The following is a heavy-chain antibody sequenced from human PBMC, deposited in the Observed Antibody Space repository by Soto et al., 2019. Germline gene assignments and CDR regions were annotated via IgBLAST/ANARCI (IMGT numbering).Heavy chain of an antibody. CDR1: GGSISSGGYY. V-gene: IGHV4-31*03. CDR3: ARDSRWGMDV. J-gene: IGHJ6*02. CDR2: IYYSGST. Sequence: SSETLSLTCTVSGGSISSGGYYWSWIRQHPGKGLEWIGYIYYSGSTYYNPSLKSRVTISVDTSKNQFSLKLSSVTAADTAVYYCARDSRWGMDVWGQGTTVTVSS.